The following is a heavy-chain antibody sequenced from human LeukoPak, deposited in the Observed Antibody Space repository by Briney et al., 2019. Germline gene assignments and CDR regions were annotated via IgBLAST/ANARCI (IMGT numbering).Heavy chain of an antibody. CDR2: MWDDKSNK. J-gene: IGHJ4*02. D-gene: IGHD1-26*01. CDR3: ARGRNGSYPPGIY. Sequence: GGSLRLSCAASGFTFSSYDMHWVRQAPGKGLEWVAVMWDDKSNKYYADSVKGRFTISRDSSKNTLYLQMNNLGAEDTAMYYCARGRNGSYPPGIYWGQGTLVTVSS. V-gene: IGHV3-33*01. CDR1: GFTFSSYD.